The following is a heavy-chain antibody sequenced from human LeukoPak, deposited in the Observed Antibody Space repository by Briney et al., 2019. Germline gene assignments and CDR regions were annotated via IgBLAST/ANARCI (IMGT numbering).Heavy chain of an antibody. V-gene: IGHV4-59*01. CDR2: IYYSGST. D-gene: IGHD3-10*01. CDR3: ARVGFASIYGSGSYVPTFDP. CDR1: GGSISSYY. Sequence: SQTLSLTCSVSGGSISSYYWSWIRQPPGKGLEWIWYIYYSGSTNYNPSLKSRVTISVDTSQYQFSLKLSSVTAADTAVYYCARVGFASIYGSGSYVPTFDPCGQGTLVTVSS. J-gene: IGHJ5*02.